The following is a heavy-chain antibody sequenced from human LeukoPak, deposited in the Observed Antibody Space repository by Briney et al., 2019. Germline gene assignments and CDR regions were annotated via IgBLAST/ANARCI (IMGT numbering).Heavy chain of an antibody. D-gene: IGHD6-13*01. CDR2: IYHSGST. CDR1: GYSISSGYF. V-gene: IGHV4-38-2*02. Sequence: SETLSLTCTVSGYSISSGYFWGWIRQPPGKGLECIGTIYHSGSTYYNPSLKSRVTISVDTSKNQFSLKLRSVTAADTAVYYCARKEGGQLVNTRRWFDPWGQGTLVTVSS. J-gene: IGHJ5*02. CDR3: ARKEGGQLVNTRRWFDP.